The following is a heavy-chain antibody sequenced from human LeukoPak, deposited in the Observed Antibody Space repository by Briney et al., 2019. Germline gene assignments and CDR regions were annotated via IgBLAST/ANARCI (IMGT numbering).Heavy chain of an antibody. D-gene: IGHD5-24*01. J-gene: IGHJ4*02. CDR1: GFTVSSNY. Sequence: TGGSLRLSCAASGFTVSSNYMSWVRQAPGKGLEWVSVIYSGGSTYYADSVKGRFTISRDNSKNTLYLQMNSLRAEDTAVYYCARDLLGGGDGYNLGFDYWGQGTLVTVSS. V-gene: IGHV3-53*01. CDR3: ARDLLGGGDGYNLGFDY. CDR2: IYSGGST.